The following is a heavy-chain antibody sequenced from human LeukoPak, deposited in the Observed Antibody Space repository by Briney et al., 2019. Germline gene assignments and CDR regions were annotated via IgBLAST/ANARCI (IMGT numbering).Heavy chain of an antibody. V-gene: IGHV3-23*01. D-gene: IGHD3-9*01. CDR1: GFTFSNYA. J-gene: IGHJ4*02. Sequence: GGSLRLSCATSGFTFSNYAMSWVRQAPGKGLEWVSGIGASGGSTYYADSVKGRFTISRDNSKNTLYLQMNSLRTEDAAVYYCAKAEGYDILTGLDYWGQGTLVTVSS. CDR2: IGASGGST. CDR3: AKAEGYDILTGLDY.